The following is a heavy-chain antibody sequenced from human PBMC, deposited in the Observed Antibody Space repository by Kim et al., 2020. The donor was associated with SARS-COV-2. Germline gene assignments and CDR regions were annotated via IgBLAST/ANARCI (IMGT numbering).Heavy chain of an antibody. V-gene: IGHV5-51*01. CDR1: GFTFTSYW. CDR2: IYPSDFDT. J-gene: IGHJ4*02. D-gene: IGHD2-21*01. Sequence: GESLKISCKTSGFTFTSYWIGWVRQMPGKGLEWVGLIYPSDFDTRYNPAFQGRVTISADRSITTAYLQWSNLEASDTAMYYCARGVNYGGDYWRQGTLVTVSS. CDR3: ARGVNYGGDY.